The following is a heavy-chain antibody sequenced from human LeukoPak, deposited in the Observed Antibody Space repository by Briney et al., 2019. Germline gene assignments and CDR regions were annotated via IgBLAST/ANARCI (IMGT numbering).Heavy chain of an antibody. D-gene: IGHD3-10*01. J-gene: IGHJ4*02. CDR1: GFTVRDGY. Sequence: GGSLRLSCAASGFTVRDGYMSWVRQAPGKRLEWLAFIYVSGTTFYAASVKGRFTISRDNAKNTVYLQMDNLRAEDTALYYCGRHAYGGSPPLSWGQGALVTVSS. CDR3: GRHAYGGSPPLS. CDR2: IYVSGTT. V-gene: IGHV3-53*01.